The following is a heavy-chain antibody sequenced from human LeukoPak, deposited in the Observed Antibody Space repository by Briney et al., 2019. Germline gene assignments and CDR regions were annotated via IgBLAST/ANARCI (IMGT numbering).Heavy chain of an antibody. CDR1: GGSFSGYY. J-gene: IGHJ4*02. D-gene: IGHD3-22*01. V-gene: IGHV4-34*01. CDR3: ARVPKGPFNYYDSSGYPFDY. CDR2: INHSGST. Sequence: PSETLSLTCAVSGGSFSGYYWSWIRQPPGKGLEWIGEINHSGSTNYNPSLKSRVTTSVDTSKNQFSLKLSSVTAADTAVYYCARVPKGPFNYYDSSGYPFDYWGQGTLVTVSS.